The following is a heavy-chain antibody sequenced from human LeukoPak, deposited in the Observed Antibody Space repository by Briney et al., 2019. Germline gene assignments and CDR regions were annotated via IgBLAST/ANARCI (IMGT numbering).Heavy chain of an antibody. CDR2: INPSGGST. CDR1: GYTFTSYY. CDR3: AREVITFGGFSAWFDP. J-gene: IGHJ5*02. D-gene: IGHD3-16*01. Sequence: ASVKVSCKASGYTFTSYYMHWVRQAPGQGLEWMGIINPSGGSTSYAQKFQGRVTITADESTSTAYMELSSLRSEDTAVYYCAREVITFGGFSAWFDPWGQGTLVTVSS. V-gene: IGHV1-46*01.